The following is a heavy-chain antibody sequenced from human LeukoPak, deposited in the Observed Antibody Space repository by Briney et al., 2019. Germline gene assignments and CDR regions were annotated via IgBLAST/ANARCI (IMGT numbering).Heavy chain of an antibody. CDR1: GFTFSTYA. CDR3: AKVNGGYNSFDY. CDR2: ISGSGGAT. Sequence: PGGSLRLSCAASGFTFSTYAMSWVRQAPGKGLEWVSHISGSGGATYYADSVRGRFTISRDNSKNTLYLQMNSLRAEDTAVYYCAKVNGGYNSFDYWGQGTLVTVSS. V-gene: IGHV3-23*01. D-gene: IGHD5-12*01. J-gene: IGHJ4*02.